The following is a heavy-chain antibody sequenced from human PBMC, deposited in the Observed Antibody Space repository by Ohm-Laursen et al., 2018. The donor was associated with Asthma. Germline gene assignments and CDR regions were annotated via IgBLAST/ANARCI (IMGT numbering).Heavy chain of an antibody. CDR3: AKADGVATMNY. Sequence: SSLRLSCTASGFTFDDYAMHWVRQAPGKGLEWVSGISWNSGSIGYADSVKGRFTISRDNAKNSLYLQMNSLRAEDTALYYCAKADGVATMNYWGQGTLVTVSS. CDR2: ISWNSGSI. J-gene: IGHJ4*02. CDR1: GFTFDDYA. D-gene: IGHD5-12*01. V-gene: IGHV3-9*01.